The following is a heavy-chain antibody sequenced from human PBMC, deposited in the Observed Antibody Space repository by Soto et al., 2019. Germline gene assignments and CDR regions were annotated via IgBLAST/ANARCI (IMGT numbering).Heavy chain of an antibody. J-gene: IGHJ3*01. D-gene: IGHD3-16*01. CDR1: GFSFSADGVG. CDR2: IYWDDDT. CDR3: AHAFGGTSWPNDAFDV. Sequence: HITLKESGPTLVKPTQTLTLTCIFSGFSFSADGVGVGWIRQPPGKTLEWLALIYWDDDTRYRPSLKSRLTITKDSSKNQVVRTMTNIDPLDTATYYCAHAFGGTSWPNDAFDVWGQGTVVTVSS. V-gene: IGHV2-5*02.